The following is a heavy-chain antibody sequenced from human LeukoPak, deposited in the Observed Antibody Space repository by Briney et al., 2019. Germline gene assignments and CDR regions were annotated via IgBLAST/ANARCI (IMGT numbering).Heavy chain of an antibody. J-gene: IGHJ4*02. Sequence: ASVKVYCKVTGDTLTELSIHWVRQAPGKGLEWMGGFDPEDGKTIYAQNFQGRVSMTEDTSTDTAYMELSSLRSDDTAVYYCATGSEATLEEFYFDYWGQGTLVSVSS. V-gene: IGHV1-24*01. D-gene: IGHD5-12*01. CDR2: FDPEDGKT. CDR1: GDTLTELS. CDR3: ATGSEATLEEFYFDY.